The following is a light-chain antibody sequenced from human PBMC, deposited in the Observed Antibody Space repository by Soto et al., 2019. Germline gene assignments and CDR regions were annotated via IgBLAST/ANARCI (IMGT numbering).Light chain of an antibody. Sequence: EIVLTQSPGTLSLSPGERATLSCRASQSVSSNYLAWYQQKPGQAPRPLIYGASSRATGIPDRFSGSGAGTDFTLTISRLESEDCAVYYCQQYGSSPRTFGQGTKVEIK. J-gene: IGKJ1*01. CDR2: GAS. CDR3: QQYGSSPRT. V-gene: IGKV3-20*01. CDR1: QSVSSNY.